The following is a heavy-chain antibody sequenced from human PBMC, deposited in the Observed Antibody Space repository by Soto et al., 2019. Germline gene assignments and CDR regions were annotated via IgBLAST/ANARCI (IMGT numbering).Heavy chain of an antibody. J-gene: IGHJ6*02. Sequence: QVQLVQSGAEVRKPGASVRVSCMASGYTFDTLDINWVRQANGQGFEWMGWMSPKNGNTGYAQKFQGRVTMTRDTSMSTAYMELTSLTSDDTAVYYCARDVDAGMDVWGQGIMVTVSS. V-gene: IGHV1-8*01. CDR3: ARDVDAGMDV. CDR2: MSPKNGNT. CDR1: GYTFDTLD. D-gene: IGHD1-1*01.